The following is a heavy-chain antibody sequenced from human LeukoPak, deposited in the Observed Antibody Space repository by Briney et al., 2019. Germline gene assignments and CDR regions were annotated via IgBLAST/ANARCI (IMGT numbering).Heavy chain of an antibody. D-gene: IGHD1-26*01. CDR2: IKQDGSEK. Sequence: GGSLRLSCAASGFTFSSYWMSWVRQAPGKGLEWVANIKQDGSEKYYADSVKGRFTISRDNAKNSLYLQMNSLRAEDTAVYYCARSPSVGATLNFDYWGQGTLVTVSS. J-gene: IGHJ4*02. CDR3: ARSPSVGATLNFDY. CDR1: GFTFSSYW. V-gene: IGHV3-7*01.